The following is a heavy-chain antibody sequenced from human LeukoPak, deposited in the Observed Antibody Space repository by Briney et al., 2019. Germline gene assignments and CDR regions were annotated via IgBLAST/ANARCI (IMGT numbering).Heavy chain of an antibody. CDR2: IHAGGDST. Sequence: RGRSRRLSCIAAGFTLRNFAMMWARQAQRKGLEWVSAIHAGGDSTVYADAVRGRFTISRDNSNNALYLQMNELRADDTAVYYCARDPNGDYIGAFDFWGQGTMVTVS. V-gene: IGHV3-23*01. J-gene: IGHJ3*01. CDR1: GFTLRNFA. CDR3: ARDPNGDYIGAFDF. D-gene: IGHD4-17*01.